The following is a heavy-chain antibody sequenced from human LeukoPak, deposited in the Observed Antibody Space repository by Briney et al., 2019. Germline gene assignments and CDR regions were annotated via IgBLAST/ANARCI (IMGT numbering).Heavy chain of an antibody. V-gene: IGHV4-59*01. Sequence: SETLSLTCTVSGDSMSSFYWSWIRQPPGKGLEWIGYIYYSGSTNYNPSLKSRVTISVDTSKNQFSLKLSSVTAADTAVYYCARGYGSGSYYMAFDPWGQGTLVTVSS. CDR3: ARGYGSGSYYMAFDP. J-gene: IGHJ5*02. D-gene: IGHD3-10*01. CDR1: GDSMSSFY. CDR2: IYYSGST.